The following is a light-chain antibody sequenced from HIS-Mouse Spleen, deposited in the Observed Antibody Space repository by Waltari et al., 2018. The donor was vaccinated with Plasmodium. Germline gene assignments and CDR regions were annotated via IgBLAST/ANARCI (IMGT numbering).Light chain of an antibody. V-gene: IGKV1-5*03. CDR2: KAS. Sequence: DIQMTQSPSTLSASVGDRVTITCRASQSISSRLAGYQQKPGKAPKLLIYKASSLESVVPSRFSGSGSGTEFTLTISSLQPDDFATYYCQQYNSYSWTFGQGTKVEIK. CDR3: QQYNSYSWT. J-gene: IGKJ1*01. CDR1: QSISSR.